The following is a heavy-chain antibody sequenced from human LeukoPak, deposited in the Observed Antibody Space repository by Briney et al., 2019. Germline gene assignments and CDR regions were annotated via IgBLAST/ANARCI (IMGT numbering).Heavy chain of an antibody. CDR1: GGSISSGGYY. D-gene: IGHD3-22*01. CDR3: ARHAYHYDSSFDY. Sequence: PSETLSLTCTVSGGSISSGGYYWSWLRQPPGKGLEWIGYIHYSGRTNYNPSLKSRVTMSVDTSKNQFSLKLSSVTAADTAVYYCARHAYHYDSSFDYWGQGALVTVSS. J-gene: IGHJ4*02. V-gene: IGHV4-61*08. CDR2: IHYSGRT.